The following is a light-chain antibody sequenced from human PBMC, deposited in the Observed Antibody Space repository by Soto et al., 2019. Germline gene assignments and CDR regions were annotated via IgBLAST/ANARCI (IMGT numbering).Light chain of an antibody. CDR1: ESLVYSDGNTY. CDR2: KVS. J-gene: IGKJ1*01. Sequence: EVVMTQSPLSLPVTLGQPASISCRSSESLVYSDGNTYLNWFQQRPGQSPRRLFYKVSNRDSGVPDRFSGSGSGTDFTLKISRVEAEDVGLYYCMQGTRWPETFGQGTKVDIK. V-gene: IGKV2-30*01. CDR3: MQGTRWPET.